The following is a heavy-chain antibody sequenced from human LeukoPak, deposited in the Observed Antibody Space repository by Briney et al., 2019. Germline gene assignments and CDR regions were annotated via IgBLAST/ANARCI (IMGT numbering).Heavy chain of an antibody. CDR1: GYIFTSYW. J-gene: IGHJ4*02. Sequence: GESLKISCKGSGYIFTSYWIAWVRQMPGKGLEWMGIIYPDDSESRYSPSFQGRVTISADKTISTAYLQWSRLKASDTDMYYCARHGGPRFYDSSGYYAFNYWGQGTLVTVSS. CDR2: IYPDDSES. CDR3: ARHGGPRFYDSSGYYAFNY. D-gene: IGHD3-22*01. V-gene: IGHV5-51*01.